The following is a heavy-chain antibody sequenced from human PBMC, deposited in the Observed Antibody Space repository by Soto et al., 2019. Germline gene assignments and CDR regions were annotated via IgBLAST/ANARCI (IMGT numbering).Heavy chain of an antibody. CDR2: IYYSGST. D-gene: IGHD6-19*01. CDR3: ARWVVAVAGSRRDYGMDV. Sequence: QVQLQESGPGLVKPSETLSLTCTVSGGSVTSGSYYWSWIRQPPGKGLEWIGYIYYSGSTNYNPSLKSRVTISVDTSKNQFSLKLSSVTAADTAVYYGARWVVAVAGSRRDYGMDVWGQGTTVTVSS. CDR1: GGSVTSGSYY. J-gene: IGHJ6*02. V-gene: IGHV4-61*01.